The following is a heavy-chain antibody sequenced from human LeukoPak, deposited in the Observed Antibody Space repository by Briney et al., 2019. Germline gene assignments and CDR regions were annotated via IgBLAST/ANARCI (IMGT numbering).Heavy chain of an antibody. V-gene: IGHV4-39*01. CDR1: GGSISSSSYF. J-gene: IGHJ4*02. D-gene: IGHD4-23*01. CDR2: ISYDGDT. CDR3: ARRSGSGGSRRPFDY. Sequence: PSETLSLTCSVSGGSISSSSYFWGWIRQPPGKGLEWIGTISYDGDTYYSPSLRSRVTISADTSKNQFSLKLTSVTAADTAVYYCARRSGSGGSRRPFDYRGQGTLVTVSS.